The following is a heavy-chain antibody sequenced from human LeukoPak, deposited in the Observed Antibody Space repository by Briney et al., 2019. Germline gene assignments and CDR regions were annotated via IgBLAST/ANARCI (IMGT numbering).Heavy chain of an antibody. J-gene: IGHJ4*02. Sequence: PGGSLRLSCAASGFTFSSHWMSWVRQAPGKGLEWVSAISGSDGSTYYADSVKGRFTVSRDNSKNTLYLQMNSLRAEDTAVYYCATASVTAYDYWGQGTLVTVSS. CDR1: GFTFSSHW. CDR3: ATASVTAYDY. D-gene: IGHD2-21*02. V-gene: IGHV3-23*01. CDR2: ISGSDGST.